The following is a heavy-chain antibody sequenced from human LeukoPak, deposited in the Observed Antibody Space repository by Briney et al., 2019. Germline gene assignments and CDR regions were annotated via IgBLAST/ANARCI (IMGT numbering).Heavy chain of an antibody. CDR2: IKSKTDGGTT. J-gene: IGHJ4*02. CDR3: TTGQWLAHFDY. Sequence: GGSLRLSCAASGFTFSNAWMSWVCQAPGKGLEWVGRIKSKTDGGTTDYAAPVKGRFTISRDDSKNTLYLQMNSLKTEDTAVYYCTTGQWLAHFDYWGQGTLVTVSS. V-gene: IGHV3-15*01. D-gene: IGHD6-19*01. CDR1: GFTFSNAW.